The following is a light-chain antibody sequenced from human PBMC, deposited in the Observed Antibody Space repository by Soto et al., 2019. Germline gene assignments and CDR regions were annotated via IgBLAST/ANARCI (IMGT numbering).Light chain of an antibody. CDR1: QSVSTWY. CDR2: SAS. J-gene: IGKJ5*01. CDR3: QQCGDSPT. Sequence: EIVLKLSAGTLSLYPGERATLTCRASQSVSTWYLAWYQQKPGQAPRLLISSASNRATGIPDRFSGSGSGTDFTLTISRLEPEDFAVYFCQQCGDSPTLGQGTRLEIK. V-gene: IGKV3-20*01.